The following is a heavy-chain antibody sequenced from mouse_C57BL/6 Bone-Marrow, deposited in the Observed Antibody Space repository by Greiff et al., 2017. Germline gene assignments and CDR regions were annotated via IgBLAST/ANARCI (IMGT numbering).Heavy chain of an antibody. CDR2: FDPSDSYT. D-gene: IGHD1-3*01. J-gene: IGHJ2*01. V-gene: IGHV1-69*01. Sequence: QVQLQQPGAELVMPGASVKLSCKASGYTFTSYWMHWVKQRPGQGLEWIGEFDPSDSYTNYNQKFKVKSTLTVDKSSSTAYMQLSSLTSEDYAVYYCARSKDYWGQGTTLTVSA. CDR3: ARSKDY. CDR1: GYTFTSYW.